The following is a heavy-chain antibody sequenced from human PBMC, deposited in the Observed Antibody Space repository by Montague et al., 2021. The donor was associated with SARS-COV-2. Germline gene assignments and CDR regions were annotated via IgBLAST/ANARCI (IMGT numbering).Heavy chain of an antibody. CDR2: LYKDDRTT. J-gene: IGHJ4*02. Sequence: SLRLSCAASGFTFSIFAMSWARQAPGKGLEWISVLYKDDRTTDYAGSVKGRFTISRDNSQNTLYLQMDSLRVEDTAVYYCSKRNGYNPRNWSFDYWGRGTLVTVSS. CDR1: GFTFSIFA. D-gene: IGHD5-24*01. V-gene: IGHV3-23*03. CDR3: SKRNGYNPRNWSFDY.